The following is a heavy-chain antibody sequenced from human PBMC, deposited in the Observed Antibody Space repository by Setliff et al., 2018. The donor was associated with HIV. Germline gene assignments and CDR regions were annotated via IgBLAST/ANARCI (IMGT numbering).Heavy chain of an antibody. D-gene: IGHD3-22*01. CDR2: IKDDGSES. CDR1: GFTFSRHW. Sequence: GSLRLSCAASGFTFSRHWMSWVRQAPGKGLEWVASIKDDGSESYYVDSVKGRFIASTDNAKNSLFLQMNSLKAEDTAVYYCARAYNVYDYRFDSSGYDYWGQGTLVTVSS. V-gene: IGHV3-7*03. CDR3: ARAYNVYDYRFDSSGYDY. J-gene: IGHJ4*02.